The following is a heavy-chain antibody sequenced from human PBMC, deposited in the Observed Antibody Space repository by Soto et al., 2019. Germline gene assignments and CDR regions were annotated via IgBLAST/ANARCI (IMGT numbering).Heavy chain of an antibody. D-gene: IGHD6-13*01. CDR2: IYHSGST. CDR1: W. CDR3: ASSPPEYSSSWYYFDY. Sequence: WWSWVRQPPGKGLEWIGEIYHSGSTNYNPSLKSRVTISVDKSKNQFSLKLSSVTAADTAVYYCASSPPEYSSSWYYFDYWGQGTLVTVSS. V-gene: IGHV4-4*02. J-gene: IGHJ4*02.